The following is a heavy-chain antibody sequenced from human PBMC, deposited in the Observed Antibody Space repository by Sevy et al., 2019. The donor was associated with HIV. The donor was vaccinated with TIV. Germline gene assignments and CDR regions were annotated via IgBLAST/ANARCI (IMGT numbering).Heavy chain of an antibody. CDR1: GFSISGYG. J-gene: IGHJ4*02. Sequence: GGSLRLSCAASGFSISGYGMHWVRQAPGKGLEWVAVIWYDGTNREYADSVKGRFTISRDNSKNTLYLKMNSLRVEDTAAYYCAREDIRVAGIGYYFHSWGQGTLVTVSS. CDR2: IWYDGTNR. D-gene: IGHD6-19*01. CDR3: AREDIRVAGIGYYFHS. V-gene: IGHV3-33*01.